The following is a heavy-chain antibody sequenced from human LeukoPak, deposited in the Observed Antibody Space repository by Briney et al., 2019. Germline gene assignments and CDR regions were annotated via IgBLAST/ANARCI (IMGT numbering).Heavy chain of an antibody. D-gene: IGHD3-9*01. CDR1: GGSFSGYY. CDR3: ARQKTAPPIFEYYGMDI. CDR2: INHSGST. Sequence: SETLSLTCAVYGGSFSGYYWSWIRQPPGKGLEWIGEINHSGSTNYNPSLKSRVTISVDTSKNQFSLNLSFVTAADTAIYYCARQKTAPPIFEYYGMDIWGQGTTVTVSS. J-gene: IGHJ6*02. V-gene: IGHV4-34*01.